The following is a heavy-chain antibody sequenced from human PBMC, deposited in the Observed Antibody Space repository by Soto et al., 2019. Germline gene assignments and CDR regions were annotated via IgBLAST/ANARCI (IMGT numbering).Heavy chain of an antibody. CDR2: IYHSGST. D-gene: IGHD2-15*01. CDR1: GGSISSSNW. V-gene: IGHV4-4*01. J-gene: IGHJ5*02. CDR3: ARAESCSGGSCYSFGWFDP. Sequence: QVQLQESGPGLVKPSGTLSLTCAVSGGSISSSNWWSWVRQPPGKGLEWIGEIYHSGSTNYNPSLKSLVTISVDKSKDQFSLRLSSVTAADTAVYCCARAESCSGGSCYSFGWFDPWGQGTLVTVSS.